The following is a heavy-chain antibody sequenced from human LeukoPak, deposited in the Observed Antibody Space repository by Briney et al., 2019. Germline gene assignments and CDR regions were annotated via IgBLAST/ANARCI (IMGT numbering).Heavy chain of an antibody. J-gene: IGHJ4*02. Sequence: GGSLRLSCAASGFSFSSHAMSWVRQAPGKGLEWVSGISGSGGSTYYADSVKGRFTISRDNSKNKMYVQMNSLRAEDTAVYYCAKDTYGSGSSHFDSWGQGTLVTVSS. CDR2: ISGSGGST. CDR1: GFSFSSHA. V-gene: IGHV3-23*01. D-gene: IGHD3-10*01. CDR3: AKDTYGSGSSHFDS.